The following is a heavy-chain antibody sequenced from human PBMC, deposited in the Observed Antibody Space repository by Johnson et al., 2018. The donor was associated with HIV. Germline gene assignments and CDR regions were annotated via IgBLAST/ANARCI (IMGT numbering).Heavy chain of an antibody. CDR2: IKQDGSEK. Sequence: VQLVESGGGLVQPGGSLRLSCAASGFTFSRYWMSWVRQAPGKGLEWVANIKQDGSEKYYANSVKGRFTISRDNSKNTLYLQMGSLRAEDMAVYYCAREGGGHDYGDRDAFDIWGQGTMVTVSS. CDR1: GFTFSRYW. CDR3: AREGGGHDYGDRDAFDI. V-gene: IGHV3-7*01. D-gene: IGHD4-17*01. J-gene: IGHJ3*02.